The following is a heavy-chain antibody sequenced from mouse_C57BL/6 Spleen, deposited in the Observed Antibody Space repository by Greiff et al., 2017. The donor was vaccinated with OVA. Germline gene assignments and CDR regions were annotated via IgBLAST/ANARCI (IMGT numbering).Heavy chain of an antibody. D-gene: IGHD3-2*02. CDR2: IDPSDSET. Sequence: QVQLQQPGAELVRPGSSVKLSCKASGYTFTSYWMHWVKQRPIQGLEWIGNIDPSDSETHYNQKFKDKATLTVDKSSSTAYMQLSSLTSEDSAVYYCARASSGYVEDFDYWGQGTTLTVSS. V-gene: IGHV1-52*01. CDR1: GYTFTSYW. J-gene: IGHJ2*01. CDR3: ARASSGYVEDFDY.